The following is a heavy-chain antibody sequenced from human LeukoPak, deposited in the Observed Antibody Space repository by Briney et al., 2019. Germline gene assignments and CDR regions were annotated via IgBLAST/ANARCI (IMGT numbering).Heavy chain of an antibody. J-gene: IGHJ6*03. CDR3: ARLPYYSYYYMDV. V-gene: IGHV4-39*01. CDR1: GDSISSSTYY. Sequence: SETLSLTCTVSGDSISSSTYYWGWIRQPPGKGLEWIGSISYSGSTYYNPSLKSRVIISVDTSKNQFSLKLSSVTATDTAVYYCARLPYYSYYYMDVWGKGTTVTISS. CDR2: ISYSGST.